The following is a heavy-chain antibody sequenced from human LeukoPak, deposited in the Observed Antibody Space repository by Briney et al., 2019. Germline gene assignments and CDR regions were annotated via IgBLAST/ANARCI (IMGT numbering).Heavy chain of an antibody. CDR2: LNGNSGTI. CDR1: GFTFSSYG. J-gene: IGHJ3*01. Sequence: PGGSLRLSCTASGFTFSSYGMHWVRQAPGKGLEWVSGLNGNSGTIYYADSVKGRFTISRGNSKTTLHLQMNSLRVEDTAVYYCAKGWSGYIRSPFDLWGQGTGVTVSS. D-gene: IGHD3-3*01. V-gene: IGHV3-23*01. CDR3: AKGWSGYIRSPFDL.